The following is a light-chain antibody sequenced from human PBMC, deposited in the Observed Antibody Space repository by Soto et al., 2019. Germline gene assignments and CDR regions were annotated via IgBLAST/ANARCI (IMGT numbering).Light chain of an antibody. Sequence: EIVLTQSPGTLSLSLGERATLSCRASQSVSSSYLAWYQQKPGQAPRLLIYGASSRATGISDRFSGSGSGTDFTLTISRLEPEDYAVYYCQQYTSTPITFGQGTRLEIK. CDR1: QSVSSSY. CDR3: QQYTSTPIT. V-gene: IGKV3-20*01. J-gene: IGKJ5*01. CDR2: GAS.